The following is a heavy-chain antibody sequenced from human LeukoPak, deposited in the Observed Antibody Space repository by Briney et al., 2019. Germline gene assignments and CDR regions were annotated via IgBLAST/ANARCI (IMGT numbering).Heavy chain of an antibody. CDR2: MNPNSGNT. D-gene: IGHD2-2*01. CDR1: RYTFTTYD. Sequence: ASVKVSCKGSRYTFTTYDINWVRQAAGQGLEWMGWMNPNSGNTGYAQKFQGRVTMTRNTSISTAYMELSSLRSEDTAVYYCARVWCSSTNCLNGWFDPWGQGTLVTVSS. J-gene: IGHJ5*02. CDR3: ARVWCSSTNCLNGWFDP. V-gene: IGHV1-8*01.